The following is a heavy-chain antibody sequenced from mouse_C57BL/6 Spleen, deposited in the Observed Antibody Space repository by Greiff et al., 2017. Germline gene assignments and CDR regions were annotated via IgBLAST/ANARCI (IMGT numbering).Heavy chain of an antibody. J-gene: IGHJ4*01. CDR3: ASLYDYDDGYAMDY. Sequence: QVQLQQPGPELVKPGASVTLSCKASGYTFTSYWMHWVKQRPGQGLEWIGNINPSNGGTNYNEKFKSKDTLTVDKSSSTAYMQLSSLTSEDSAVYYGASLYDYDDGYAMDYWGQGTSVTVSS. V-gene: IGHV1-53*01. D-gene: IGHD2-4*01. CDR1: GYTFTSYW. CDR2: INPSNGGT.